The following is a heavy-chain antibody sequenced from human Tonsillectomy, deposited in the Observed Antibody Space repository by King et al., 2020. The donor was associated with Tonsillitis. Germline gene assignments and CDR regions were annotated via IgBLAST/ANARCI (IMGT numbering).Heavy chain of an antibody. Sequence: QLVQSGAEVKKPGSSVKVSCKASGGTFSSYAISWVRQAPGQGLEWMGGIIPIFGTANYAQKFQGRVTITADESTSTAYMELSSLRSEDTAVYYCARWGGSRYYYGSGSRADDYWGQGTLVTVSS. CDR3: ARWGGSRYYYGSGSRADDY. D-gene: IGHD3-10*01. CDR2: IIPIFGTA. V-gene: IGHV1-69*01. CDR1: GGTFSSYA. J-gene: IGHJ4*02.